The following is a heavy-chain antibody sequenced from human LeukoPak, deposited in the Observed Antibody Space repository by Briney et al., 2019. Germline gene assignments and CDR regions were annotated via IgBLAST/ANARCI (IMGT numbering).Heavy chain of an antibody. CDR3: ARDQYNVIDS. D-gene: IGHD1-14*01. V-gene: IGHV1-3*01. CDR1: GYRFTGYN. Sequence: ASVKVSCKASGYRFTGYNIDWLRQAPGQRPEWMGRINAENGDIKYSQKFQGRVTITRDTFASTSYMELSSLRSEDTAVYYCARDQYNVIDSWGQGTLVTVSS. J-gene: IGHJ4*02. CDR2: INAENGDI.